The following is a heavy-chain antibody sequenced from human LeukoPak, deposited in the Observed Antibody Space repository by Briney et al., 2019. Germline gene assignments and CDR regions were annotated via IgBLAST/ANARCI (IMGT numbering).Heavy chain of an antibody. CDR3: ARGGTLWFGELLFYY. CDR1: GFTVSSNY. Sequence: GGSLRLSCAASGFTVSSNYLGWVRQAPGKGLDWVSIIYSSGTTFYADSVKGRFTISRDNAKNSLYLQMNSLRAEDTAVYYCARGGTLWFGELLFYYWGQGTLVTVSS. CDR2: IYSSGTT. V-gene: IGHV3-53*01. J-gene: IGHJ4*02. D-gene: IGHD3-10*01.